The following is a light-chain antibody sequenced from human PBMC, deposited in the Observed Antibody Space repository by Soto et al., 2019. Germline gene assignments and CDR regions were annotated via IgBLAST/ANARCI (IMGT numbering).Light chain of an antibody. CDR2: SAS. Sequence: EIVLTQAPATLSLSPGVRVTLSCRASQRVRNDLVWYHQKPGQAPRVLIYSASNRATGIPARFSGSGSGTDCTLTISSLGPEDCAVYYCQQRNNWPPTFGGGTKVEMK. J-gene: IGKJ4*01. CDR1: QRVRND. CDR3: QQRNNWPPT. V-gene: IGKV3-11*01.